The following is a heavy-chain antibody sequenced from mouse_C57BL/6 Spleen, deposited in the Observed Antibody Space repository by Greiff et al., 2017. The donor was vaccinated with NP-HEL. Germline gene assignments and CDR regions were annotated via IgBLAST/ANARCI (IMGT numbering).Heavy chain of an antibody. CDR3: ARAETGRYFDV. Sequence: DVKLVESEGGLVQPGSSMKLSCTASGFTFSDYYMAWVRQVPEKGLEWVANINYDGSSTYYLDSLKSRFIISRDNAKNILYLQMSSLKSEDTATYYCARAETGRYFDVWGTGTTVTVSS. CDR1: GFTFSDYY. D-gene: IGHD4-1*01. V-gene: IGHV5-16*01. CDR2: INYDGSST. J-gene: IGHJ1*03.